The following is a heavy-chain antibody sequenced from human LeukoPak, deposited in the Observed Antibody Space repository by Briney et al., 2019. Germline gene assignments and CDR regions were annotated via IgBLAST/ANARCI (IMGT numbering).Heavy chain of an antibody. CDR1: GFTFSDYY. CDR2: ISSSGSTI. D-gene: IGHD3-22*01. CDR3: AKEGAGYYSLPPPWGFDY. V-gene: IGHV3-11*01. J-gene: IGHJ4*02. Sequence: PGGSLRLSCAASGFTFSDYYMSWIRQAPGKGLEWVSYISSSGSTIYYADSVKGRFTISRDNAKNSLYLQMNSLRAEDTAVYYCAKEGAGYYSLPPPWGFDYWGQGTLVTVSS.